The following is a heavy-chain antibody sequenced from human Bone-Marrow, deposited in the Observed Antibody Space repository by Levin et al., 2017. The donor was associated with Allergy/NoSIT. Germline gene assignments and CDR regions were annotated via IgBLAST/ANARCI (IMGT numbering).Heavy chain of an antibody. J-gene: IGHJ4*02. V-gene: IGHV4-4*02. D-gene: IGHD3/OR15-3a*01. CDR1: GGSISINSW. CDR2: IHHSGIT. CDR3: ARGLPFFDWAPLDY. Sequence: SETLSLNCVVSGGSISINSWWAWVRQPPGKGLEWIGEIHHSGITNYNPSLKSRVTMSVDKSKNQFSLQLNSVSAADTAVYYCARGLPFFDWAPLDYWGLGTLVTVSS.